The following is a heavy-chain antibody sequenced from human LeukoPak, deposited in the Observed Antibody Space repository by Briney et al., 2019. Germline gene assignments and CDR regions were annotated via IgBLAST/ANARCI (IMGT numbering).Heavy chain of an antibody. CDR3: ARDRAPCSGGSCYDRHYYYGMDV. V-gene: IGHV1-2*04. Sequence: GASVKVSCKASGYTFTGYYMHWVRQAPGQGLEWMGWINPNSGGTNYAQKFQGWVTMTRDTSISTAYMELSRLRSDDTAVYYCARDRAPCSGGSCYDRHYYYGMDVWGQGTTVTVSS. J-gene: IGHJ6*02. D-gene: IGHD2-15*01. CDR2: INPNSGGT. CDR1: GYTFTGYY.